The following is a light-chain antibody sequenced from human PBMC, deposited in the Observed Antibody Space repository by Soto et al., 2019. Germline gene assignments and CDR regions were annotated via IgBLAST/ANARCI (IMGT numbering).Light chain of an antibody. CDR2: DAS. J-gene: IGKJ2*01. CDR1: QRISRW. CDR3: QQYNSYPYT. Sequence: DIQMPQSPSTLSASVGDRVTLTCRASQRISRWLAWYQQKPGKAPKLLIYDASTLESRGPSRFSGSGSGTEFTLTISSLQPDDFATYYCQQYNSYPYTLGQGTKLEIK. V-gene: IGKV1-5*01.